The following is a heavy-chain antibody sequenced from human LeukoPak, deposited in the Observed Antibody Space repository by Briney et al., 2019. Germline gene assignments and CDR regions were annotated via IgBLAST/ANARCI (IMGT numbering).Heavy chain of an antibody. CDR3: GRSGEQLPPLEY. D-gene: IGHD6-6*01. Sequence: GGSLRLSCAASGFTFSSYAMHWVRQAPGKGLEWVAVISYDGSNKYYADSVKGRFTISRDNSKNTLYLQMNSLRAEDTAVYYCGRSGEQLPPLEYWGQGTLVTVSS. V-gene: IGHV3-30-3*01. CDR2: ISYDGSNK. CDR1: GFTFSSYA. J-gene: IGHJ4*02.